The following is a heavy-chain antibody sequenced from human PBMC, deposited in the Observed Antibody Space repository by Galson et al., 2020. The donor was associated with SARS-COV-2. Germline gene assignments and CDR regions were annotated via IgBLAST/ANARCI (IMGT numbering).Heavy chain of an antibody. CDR3: AKDQGNGYGDQLDY. Sequence: GGSLRLSCAASGFTFTSYSMSWIRQAPGKGLEWVSSIIAGGATTYHAESVKGRLTISRDNSKNTLYLQMNGLRVEDTALYYCAKDQGNGYGDQLDYWGQGTLVSVSS. CDR2: IIAGGATT. V-gene: IGHV3-23*01. J-gene: IGHJ4*02. D-gene: IGHD4-17*01. CDR1: GFTFTSYS.